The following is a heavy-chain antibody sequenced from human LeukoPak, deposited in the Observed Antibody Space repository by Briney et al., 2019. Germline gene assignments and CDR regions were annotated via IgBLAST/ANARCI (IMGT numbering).Heavy chain of an antibody. CDR2: ISGSGGST. CDR3: AKGLSAYLYNWFDP. Sequence: GGSLRLSCAASGFTFSSYAMSWVRQAPGKGLEWVSAISGSGGSTYYANSVKGRFTISRDNSKNTLYLQMNSLRAEDTAVYYCAKGLSAYLYNWFDPWGQGTLVTVSS. V-gene: IGHV3-23*01. J-gene: IGHJ5*02. D-gene: IGHD1-26*01. CDR1: GFTFSSYA.